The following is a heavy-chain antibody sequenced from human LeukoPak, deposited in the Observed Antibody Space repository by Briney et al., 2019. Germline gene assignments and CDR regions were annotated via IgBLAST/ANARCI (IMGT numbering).Heavy chain of an antibody. Sequence: AGSLRLSCAASGFTFSAYSMNWVRQAPGEGLEWVSSIGAAGSHIYYADSMKGRFTISRDNAKSSLFLQMNSLRAEDTGIYYCVRVGSGATRADTLDLWGQRTMVTVSS. CDR1: GFTFSAYS. V-gene: IGHV3-21*01. J-gene: IGHJ3*01. D-gene: IGHD6-19*01. CDR3: VRVGSGATRADTLDL. CDR2: IGAAGSHI.